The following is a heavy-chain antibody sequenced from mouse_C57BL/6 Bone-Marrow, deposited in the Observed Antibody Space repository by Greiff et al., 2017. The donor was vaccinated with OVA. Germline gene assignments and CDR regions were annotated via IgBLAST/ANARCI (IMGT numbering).Heavy chain of an antibody. Sequence: QVQLQQSGAELVRPGASVKLSCKASGYTFTDYYINWVKQRPGQGLEWIARIYPGSGNTYYNEKFKGKATLTAEKSSSTAYMQLSSLTSEDSAVYFCAREEYFDYWGQGTTLTVSS. CDR2: IYPGSGNT. CDR1: GYTFTDYY. J-gene: IGHJ2*01. CDR3: AREEYFDY. V-gene: IGHV1-76*01.